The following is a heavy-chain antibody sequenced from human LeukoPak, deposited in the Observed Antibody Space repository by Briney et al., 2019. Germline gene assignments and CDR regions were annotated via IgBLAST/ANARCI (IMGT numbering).Heavy chain of an antibody. CDR3: AREDSSGWYANWGLNDAFDI. Sequence: GGSLRLSCAASGFTFSSYWMSWVRQAPGKGLEWVANIKQDGSEKYCVDSVKGRFTISRDNAKNSLYLQMNSLRAEDTAVYYCAREDSSGWYANWGLNDAFDIWGQGTMVTVSS. V-gene: IGHV3-7*01. J-gene: IGHJ3*02. CDR1: GFTFSSYW. D-gene: IGHD6-19*01. CDR2: IKQDGSEK.